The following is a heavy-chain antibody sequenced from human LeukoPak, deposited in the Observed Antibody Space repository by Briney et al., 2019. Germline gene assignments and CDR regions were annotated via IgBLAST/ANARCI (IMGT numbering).Heavy chain of an antibody. J-gene: IGHJ5*02. CDR3: ARQEWLVLREDWFDP. Sequence: SETLSLTCTVSGGSISSSSYYWGWLRQPPGTGLEWIGTIYYSGDTYYNPSLKSRVNISVHTSKNQFSLKLRSVTAADTAVYFCARQEWLVLREDWFDPWGQGTLVTVSS. CDR2: IYYSGDT. CDR1: GGSISSSSYY. D-gene: IGHD6-19*01. V-gene: IGHV4-39*01.